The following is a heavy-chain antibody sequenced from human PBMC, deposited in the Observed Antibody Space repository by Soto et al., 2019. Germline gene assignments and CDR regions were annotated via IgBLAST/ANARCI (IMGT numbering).Heavy chain of an antibody. J-gene: IGHJ4*01. CDR1: SGSFSSYY. V-gene: IGHV4-59*01. D-gene: IGHD5-18*01. Sequence: SETLSLTCTASSGSFSSYYWAWIRQPPGKGLEWIGYIYHSGTTNYNPSLKSRVTISVDTSKKQFSLRLSSVTAADTAVYYCARERYSYGSSGFDYWGHGTLVTVSS. CDR2: IYHSGTT. CDR3: ARERYSYGSSGFDY.